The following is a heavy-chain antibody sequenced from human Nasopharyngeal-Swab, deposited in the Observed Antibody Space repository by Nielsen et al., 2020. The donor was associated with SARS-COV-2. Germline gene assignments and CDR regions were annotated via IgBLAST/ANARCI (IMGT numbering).Heavy chain of an antibody. Sequence: SETLSLTCAVYGGSFSGHYWSWIRQPPGKGLEWIGEINHSGSTNYNPSLKSRVTISVDTSKNQFSLKLSSVTAADTAVYYCARLPSSSWFSHGMDVWGQGTTVTVSS. D-gene: IGHD6-13*01. CDR2: INHSGST. CDR1: GGSFSGHY. V-gene: IGHV4-34*01. J-gene: IGHJ6*02. CDR3: ARLPSSSWFSHGMDV.